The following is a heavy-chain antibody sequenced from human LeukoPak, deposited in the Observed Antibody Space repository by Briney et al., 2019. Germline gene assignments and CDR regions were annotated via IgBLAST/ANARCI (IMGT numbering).Heavy chain of an antibody. Sequence: PGGSLRLSCAASGFTFSSYEMNWVRQTPGKGLEWVSYISSGSTIYYADSVKGRFTISRDNAKNSLYLQMNSLRAEDTAVYYCARDRYDFWSGYSLNWFDPWGQGTLVTVSS. CDR2: ISSGSTI. D-gene: IGHD3-3*01. CDR1: GFTFSSYE. V-gene: IGHV3-48*03. CDR3: ARDRYDFWSGYSLNWFDP. J-gene: IGHJ5*02.